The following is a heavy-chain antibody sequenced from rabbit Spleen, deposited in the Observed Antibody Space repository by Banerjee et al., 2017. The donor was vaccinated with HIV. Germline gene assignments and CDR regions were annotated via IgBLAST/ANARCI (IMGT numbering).Heavy chain of an antibody. CDR2: IDVAKYGTT. CDR1: GLDLSSRYW. D-gene: IGHD1-1*01. CDR3: ARDTSSSFSSYGMDL. V-gene: IGHV1S45*01. Sequence: QEQLEESGGDLVKPGASLTLTCKASGLDLSSRYWICWVRQAPGKGLEWIACIDVAKYGTTYYTSWAKGRFTISKTSSTTVTLQVTRLTAADTATYFCARDTSSSFSSYGMDLWGQGTLVTVS. J-gene: IGHJ6*01.